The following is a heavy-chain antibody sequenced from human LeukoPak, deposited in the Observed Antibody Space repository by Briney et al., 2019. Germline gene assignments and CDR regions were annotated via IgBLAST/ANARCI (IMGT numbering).Heavy chain of an antibody. CDR2: ISGSGVNT. CDR3: AKEIVPPSGYYFDY. CDR1: GFTFSNSA. V-gene: IGHV3-23*01. J-gene: IGHJ4*02. D-gene: IGHD6-6*01. Sequence: GGTLRLSCAASGFTFSNSAMSWVRQAPGKRLEWVSSISGSGVNTYYADSVKGRFTIFRDNSKNTLYLQMNSLRVEDTAVYYCAKEIVPPSGYYFDYWGQGTLVTVSS.